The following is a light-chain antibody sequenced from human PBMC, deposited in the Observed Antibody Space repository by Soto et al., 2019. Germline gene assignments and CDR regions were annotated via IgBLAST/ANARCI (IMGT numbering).Light chain of an antibody. V-gene: IGKV3-20*01. CDR2: GAS. J-gene: IGKJ1*01. Sequence: EIVLTQSPGTLSLSPGERATLHCRASQSVSSSYLAWYQQKPGQAPRLLIYGASSRATGIPDRFSGSGSGTDFTLTISGLEPEDFAVYYCQQYTNSPRTFGQGTKVEIK. CDR3: QQYTNSPRT. CDR1: QSVSSSY.